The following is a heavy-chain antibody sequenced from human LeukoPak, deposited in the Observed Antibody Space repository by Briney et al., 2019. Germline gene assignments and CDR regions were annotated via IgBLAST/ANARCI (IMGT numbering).Heavy chain of an antibody. V-gene: IGHV3-23*01. CDR2: ISGSGGST. D-gene: IGHD7-27*01. CDR1: GFTFSNYA. CDR3: AKQKTGDHDY. Sequence: GGSLRLSCAASGFTFSNYAMSWVRQAPGKGLEWVSAISGSGGSTYYADSVKGRFTISRDNSKSTLYLQMNSLRAEDTAVYYCAKQKTGDHDYWGQGTLVTVSS. J-gene: IGHJ4*02.